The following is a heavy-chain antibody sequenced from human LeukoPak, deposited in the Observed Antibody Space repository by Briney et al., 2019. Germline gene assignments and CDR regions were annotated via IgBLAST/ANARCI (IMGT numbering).Heavy chain of an antibody. Sequence: PGGSLRLSCVPSGFTFSSFAMTWVRQAPGKGLEWVSSISGSGGATYYADSIKGRFTISRDNSKNTLYLQMNSLRAEDTAVYYCAKAQNYGSGSYLFDYWGQGTLVTVSS. CDR3: AKAQNYGSGSYLFDY. D-gene: IGHD3-10*01. V-gene: IGHV3-23*01. J-gene: IGHJ4*02. CDR2: ISGSGGAT. CDR1: GFTFSSFA.